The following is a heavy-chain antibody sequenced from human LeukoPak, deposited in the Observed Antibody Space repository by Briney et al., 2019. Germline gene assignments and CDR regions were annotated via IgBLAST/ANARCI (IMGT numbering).Heavy chain of an antibody. J-gene: IGHJ3*02. CDR2: ISYDGSNK. D-gene: IGHD3-3*01. CDR1: GFTFSSYT. Sequence: GGSLGLSCAASGFTFSSYTMHWVRQAPGKGLEWVAVISYDGSNKYYADSVKGRFTISRDNSKNTLYLQMNSLRAEDTAVYYCARDIERITIFGVVIPRGAFDIWGQGTMVTVPS. V-gene: IGHV3-30-3*01. CDR3: ARDIERITIFGVVIPRGAFDI.